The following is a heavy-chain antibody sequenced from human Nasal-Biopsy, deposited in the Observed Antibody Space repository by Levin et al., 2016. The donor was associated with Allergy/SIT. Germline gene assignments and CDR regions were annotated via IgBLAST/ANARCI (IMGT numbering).Heavy chain of an antibody. CDR3: ATGEYQGSGTSFKGFAY. CDR2: VNPRGGN. J-gene: IGHJ4*02. Sequence: SETLSLTCGVSGGSFNIYYWNWIRQAPGKGLEWIGEVNPRGGNNYNPSLKSRVTVSADTSKNQFSLTLKSVTAADTAVYFCATGEYQGSGTSFKGFAYWGQGALVTVSP. V-gene: IGHV4-34*01. D-gene: IGHD3-10*01. CDR1: GGSFNIYY.